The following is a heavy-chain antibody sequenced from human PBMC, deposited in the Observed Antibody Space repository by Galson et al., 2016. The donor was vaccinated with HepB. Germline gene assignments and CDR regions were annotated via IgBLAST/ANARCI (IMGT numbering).Heavy chain of an antibody. Sequence: CAISGDSVSRNGVAWNWISQSPSRGLEWLGRTYYSSRWNNDYSASVKSRITINLDTPNNLFSLQLSSVTPEDTAVYYCARGRNSAFDSWGQGTLVTVSS. V-gene: IGHV6-1*01. CDR1: GDSVSRNGVA. D-gene: IGHD1-14*01. CDR2: TYYSSRWNN. CDR3: ARGRNSAFDS. J-gene: IGHJ4*02.